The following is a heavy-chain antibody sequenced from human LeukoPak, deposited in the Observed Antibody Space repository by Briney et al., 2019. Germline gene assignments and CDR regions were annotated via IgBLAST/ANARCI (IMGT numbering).Heavy chain of an antibody. CDR1: GFTFSTFA. V-gene: IGHV3-23*01. D-gene: IGHD1-26*01. J-gene: IGHJ4*02. Sequence: PGGSLRLSCAASGFTFSTFAMSWVRQAPGKGLEWVSGISVRGGSTYYADSVRGRFTISRDNSKNTVYLQMHSLRAEDTALYYCAKDHVYSGSYWGQGTLVTVSS. CDR3: AKDHVYSGSY. CDR2: ISVRGGST.